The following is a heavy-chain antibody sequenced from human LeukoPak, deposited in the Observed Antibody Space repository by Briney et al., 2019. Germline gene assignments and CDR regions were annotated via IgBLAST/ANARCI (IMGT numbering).Heavy chain of an antibody. V-gene: IGHV5-51*01. Sequence: GESLKISCKGSGYSFTTYWIAWVRQMPGKGLEWMGIIYPGDSDTRYSPSFQGQVTISADKSISTAYLQWSSLKASDTAMYYCARPGYYYDSSGYYAYWGQGTLVTVSS. CDR3: ARPGYYYDSSGYYAY. J-gene: IGHJ4*02. D-gene: IGHD3-22*01. CDR1: GYSFTTYW. CDR2: IYPGDSDT.